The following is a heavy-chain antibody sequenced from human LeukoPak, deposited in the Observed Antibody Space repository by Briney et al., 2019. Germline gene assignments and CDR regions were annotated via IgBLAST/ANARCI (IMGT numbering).Heavy chain of an antibody. J-gene: IGHJ4*02. CDR1: GGSISNYY. V-gene: IGHV4-59*01. Sequence: SETLSLTCTVSGGSISNYYWTWVRQPPGKGLEWIGYINYSGSTNYNPSLKSRVTISVDRSKNQFSLNLSSVTAADTAVYYCVRSEMGGYTFDYWGQGTLVTVSS. CDR2: INYSGST. CDR3: VRSEMGGYTFDY. D-gene: IGHD5-24*01.